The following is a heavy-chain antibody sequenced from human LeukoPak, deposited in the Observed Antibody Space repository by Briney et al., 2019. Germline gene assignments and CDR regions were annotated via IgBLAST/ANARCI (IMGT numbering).Heavy chain of an antibody. Sequence: AGSLRRYCAAAGFTFSSYGMHWLGQAPGNGLKWVAFIRYNGINKHYADSVKGRFTVSRDNSQNTLYLQMNRVRAEDTAVYYCAKPGGYCSSTSCLYYFDYWGQGTLVTVSS. CDR3: AKPGGYCSSTSCLYYFDY. V-gene: IGHV3-30*02. D-gene: IGHD2-2*01. J-gene: IGHJ4*02. CDR2: IRYNGINK. CDR1: GFTFSSYG.